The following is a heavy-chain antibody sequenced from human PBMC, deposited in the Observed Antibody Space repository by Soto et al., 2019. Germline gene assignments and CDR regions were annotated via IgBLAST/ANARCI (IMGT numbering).Heavy chain of an antibody. D-gene: IGHD3-10*01. CDR3: ASDPYYYASNY. Sequence: GGSLRLSCAASGFSFSSYSLNWVRQAPGKGLEWVSYISGGSDTIYYTDSVKGRFTVSRDNAKKSVYLQMNSLRAEDTAVYYCASDPYYYASNYWGRGTLVTVSS. J-gene: IGHJ4*02. V-gene: IGHV3-48*04. CDR1: GFSFSSYS. CDR2: ISGGSDTI.